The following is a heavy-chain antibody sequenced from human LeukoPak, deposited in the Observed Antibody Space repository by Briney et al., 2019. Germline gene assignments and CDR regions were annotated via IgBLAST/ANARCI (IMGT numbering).Heavy chain of an antibody. CDR3: ASKRVGYSYGFDY. V-gene: IGHV4-34*01. J-gene: IGHJ4*02. CDR2: INHSGST. Sequence: SETLSLTCAVYGGSFSGYYWSWIRQPPGKGLEWIGVINHSGSTNYNPSLKSRVTISVDTSKNQFSLKLSSVTAADTAVYYCASKRVGYSYGFDYWGQGTLVTVSS. D-gene: IGHD5-18*01. CDR1: GGSFSGYY.